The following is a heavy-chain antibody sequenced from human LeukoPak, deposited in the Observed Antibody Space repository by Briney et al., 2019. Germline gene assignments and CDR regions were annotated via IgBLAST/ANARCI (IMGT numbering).Heavy chain of an antibody. D-gene: IGHD3-10*01. Sequence: ASVKVSCKASGYTFTSYGISWVRQAPGQGLEWMGRIIPIVGIPNYAQKFQDRVTITADKSTSTAYMELSSLRSEDTAVYYCARDAPLGAGGGVAFDIWGQGTMVTVSS. CDR1: GYTFTSYG. CDR2: IIPIVGIP. V-gene: IGHV1-69*04. CDR3: ARDAPLGAGGGVAFDI. J-gene: IGHJ3*02.